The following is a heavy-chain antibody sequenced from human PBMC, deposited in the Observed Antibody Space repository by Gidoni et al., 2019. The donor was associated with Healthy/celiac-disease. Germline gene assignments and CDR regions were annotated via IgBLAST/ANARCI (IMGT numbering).Heavy chain of an antibody. CDR2: ISGSGGST. Sequence: EVQRLESGGGLVQPGGSLRLSRAAHGFTFSSYAMSWVRQAPGKGLEWVSAISGSGGSTYYADSVKGRFTISRDNSKNTLYLQMNSLRAEDTAVYYCAKDPLSIVVVTYWGQGTLVTVSS. D-gene: IGHD3-22*01. V-gene: IGHV3-23*01. J-gene: IGHJ4*02. CDR3: AKDPLSIVVVTY. CDR1: GFTFSSYA.